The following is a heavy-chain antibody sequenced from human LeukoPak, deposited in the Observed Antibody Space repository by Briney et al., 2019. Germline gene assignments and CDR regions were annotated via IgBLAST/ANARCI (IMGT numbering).Heavy chain of an antibody. D-gene: IGHD1-20*01. CDR3: AREASEYNYYGFDY. J-gene: IGHJ4*02. CDR2: ISSSSSTI. CDR1: GFTFSSYS. Sequence: GGSLRLSCAASGFTFSSYSMNWVRQAPGKGLEWVSYISSSSSTIYYADSVKGRFTISRDNAKNSLYLQMNSLRAEDTAVYYCAREASEYNYYGFDYWGQGTLVTVSS. V-gene: IGHV3-48*04.